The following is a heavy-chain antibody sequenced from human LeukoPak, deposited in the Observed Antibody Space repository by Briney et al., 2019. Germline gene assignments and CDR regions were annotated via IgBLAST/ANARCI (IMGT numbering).Heavy chain of an antibody. CDR3: ARVEKVAVEVTYFDY. V-gene: IGHV4-4*07. D-gene: IGHD5-12*01. CDR1: GGSISSYY. Sequence: PSETLSLTCTVPGGSISSYYWSWIRQPAGKGLEWIGRIYTSGSTNYNPSLKSRVTMSVDTSKNQFSLKLSSVTAADTAVYYCARVEKVAVEVTYFDYWGQGTLVTVSS. J-gene: IGHJ4*02. CDR2: IYTSGST.